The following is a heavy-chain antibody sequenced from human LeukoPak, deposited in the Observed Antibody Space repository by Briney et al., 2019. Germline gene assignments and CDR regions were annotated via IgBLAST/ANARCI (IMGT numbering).Heavy chain of an antibody. CDR2: MRQDGNEN. D-gene: IGHD6-19*01. J-gene: IGHJ4*02. CDR3: ATHSGWRFDY. Sequence: GSLRLSCAASGFIFSGYWMSWVRQAPGKGLEWVANMRQDGNENYYVDSVKGRFTISRDNAKSSLYLQKNSLRVEDTAVYYCATHSGWRFDYWGQGTLVTVSS. V-gene: IGHV3-7*01. CDR1: GFIFSGYW.